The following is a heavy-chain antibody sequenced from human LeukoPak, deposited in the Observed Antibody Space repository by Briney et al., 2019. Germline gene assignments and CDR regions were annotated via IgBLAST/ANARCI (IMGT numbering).Heavy chain of an antibody. V-gene: IGHV3-43D*03. D-gene: IGHD6-19*01. CDR1: GFTFENYA. J-gene: IGHJ4*02. Sequence: PGGSLRLSCAASGFTFENYAMHWVRQAPGKGLEWVSVISWDGGTTYYADSVKGRFTISRDSNKNSLYLQMNSLRPEDTALYYCAKLGGVLAVTGYFDSWGQGTLVTVSS. CDR3: AKLGGVLAVTGYFDS. CDR2: ISWDGGTT.